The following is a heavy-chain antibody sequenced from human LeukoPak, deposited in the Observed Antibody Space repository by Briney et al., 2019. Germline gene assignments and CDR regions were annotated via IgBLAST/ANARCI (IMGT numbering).Heavy chain of an antibody. CDR2: INPNSGGT. J-gene: IGHJ6*03. D-gene: IGHD1-26*01. CDR3: ARDRLVGATARRDYYYYYMDV. CDR1: GYTFTGYY. Sequence: ASVKVSFKASGYTFTGYYMHWVRQAPGQGLEWMGWINPNSGGTNYAQKFQGRVTMTRDTSISTAYMELSRLRSDDTAVYYCARDRLVGATARRDYYYYYMDVWGKGTTVTVSS. V-gene: IGHV1-2*02.